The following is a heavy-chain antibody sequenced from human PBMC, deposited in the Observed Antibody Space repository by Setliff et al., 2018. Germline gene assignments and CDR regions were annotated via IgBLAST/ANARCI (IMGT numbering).Heavy chain of an antibody. CDR2: INWSGGSR. CDR1: GFTFDVSG. D-gene: IGHD4-17*01. J-gene: IGHJ4*02. V-gene: IGHV3-20*04. CDR3: ARAVVGYGDLYYFDC. Sequence: GESLKISCGTSGFTFDVSGMSWVRQAPGKGLEWVSSINWSGGSRAYADSVKGRFTISRDNAKNSMYLEMNSLRAEDTAFYYCARAVVGYGDLYYFDCWGQGMLVTVSS.